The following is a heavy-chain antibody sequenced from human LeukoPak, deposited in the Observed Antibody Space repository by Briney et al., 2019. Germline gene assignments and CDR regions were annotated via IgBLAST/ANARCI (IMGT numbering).Heavy chain of an antibody. CDR1: CRPISNYY. CDR3: ARRYTASPGERFDY. Sequence: SETLPLTRTVSCRPISNYYWTWIRQPPGKGLEWIGYIYSSGNTNYNPSLNSRVTILLDTSKNQFSLMLRSLTAADTAVYYCARRYTASPGERFDYWGQGTLVTVSS. CDR2: IYSSGNT. V-gene: IGHV4-59*08. J-gene: IGHJ4*02. D-gene: IGHD2-2*02.